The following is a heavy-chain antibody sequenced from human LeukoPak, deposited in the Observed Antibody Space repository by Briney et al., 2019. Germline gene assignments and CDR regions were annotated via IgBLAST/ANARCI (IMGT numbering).Heavy chain of an antibody. V-gene: IGHV4-34*01. CDR1: GGSFSGYY. D-gene: IGHD3-22*01. CDR3: ARGHNPNYYYDSSGYWSQSDAFDI. CDR2: INHSGST. J-gene: IGHJ3*02. Sequence: SETLSLTCAVYGGSFSGYYWSWIRQPPGKGLEWIGEINHSGSTNYSPSLKSRVTISVDTSKNQFSLKLSSVTAADTAVYYCARGHNPNYYYDSSGYWSQSDAFDIWGQGTMVTVSS.